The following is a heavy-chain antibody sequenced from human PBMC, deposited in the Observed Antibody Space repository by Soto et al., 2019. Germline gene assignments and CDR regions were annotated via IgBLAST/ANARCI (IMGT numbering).Heavy chain of an antibody. V-gene: IGHV4-31*03. CDR1: GDSISSGGYF. CDR2: THNSGNT. D-gene: IGHD3-16*01. Sequence: QVQLRESGPGLVKPAQTLSLTCTVSGDSISSGGYFWSWIRQHPGEGLEWIGYTHNSGNTYYNASLKSRVFISMDKSKNQFSLRPTSVTAADTAVYYCARVRAWTLFGFWGQGTLVTVSP. J-gene: IGHJ4*02. CDR3: ARVRAWTLFGF.